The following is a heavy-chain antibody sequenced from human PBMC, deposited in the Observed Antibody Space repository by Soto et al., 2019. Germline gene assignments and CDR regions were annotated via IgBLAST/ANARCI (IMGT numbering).Heavy chain of an antibody. D-gene: IGHD5-18*01. V-gene: IGHV4-34*01. CDR2: INHSGST. CDR3: ARRGRSIHPNWFDP. J-gene: IGHJ5*02. CDR1: GGSFSGYY. Sequence: PSETLSLTCAVYGGSFSGYYWSWIRQPPGKGLEWIGEINHSGSTNYNPSLKSRVTISVDTSKNQFSLKLSSVTAADTAVYYCARRGRSIHPNWFDPWGQGTLVTVSS.